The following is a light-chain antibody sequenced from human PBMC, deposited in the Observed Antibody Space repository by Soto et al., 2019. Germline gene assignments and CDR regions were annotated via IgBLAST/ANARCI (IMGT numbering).Light chain of an antibody. J-gene: IGLJ2*01. V-gene: IGLV2-11*01. Sequence: QSALTQPRSVSGSPGQSITISCTGTSSNVGGYDYVSWYQQHPGMAPQLIIYDIAKRPSGVPDRFSGSKSGNTASLTISVLQAEDEADYYCCSYAGSCTVVFGEGTKLTVL. CDR1: SSNVGGYDY. CDR2: DIA. CDR3: CSYAGSCTVV.